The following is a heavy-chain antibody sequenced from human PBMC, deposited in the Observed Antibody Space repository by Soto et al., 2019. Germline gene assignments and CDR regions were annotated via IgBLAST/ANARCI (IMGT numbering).Heavy chain of an antibody. J-gene: IGHJ3*02. CDR2: IIPILGIA. D-gene: IGHD1-26*01. V-gene: IGHV1-69*08. Sequence: QVQLVQSGAEVKKPGSSVKVSCKASGGTFSSYTISWVRQAPGQGLEWMGRIIPILGIANYAQKFQDRVTITADKSTSTAYMELSSLRSEDTALYYGARDSGAVGESRDDAFDIWGQGTMVTVSS. CDR3: ARDSGAVGESRDDAFDI. CDR1: GGTFSSYT.